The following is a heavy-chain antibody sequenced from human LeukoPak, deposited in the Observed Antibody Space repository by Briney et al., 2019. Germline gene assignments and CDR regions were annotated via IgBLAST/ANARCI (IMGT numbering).Heavy chain of an antibody. CDR1: GIPFSTYG. Sequence: GGSLTLSCAASGIPFSTYGMHWVRQAPGKGLDWVAVITYDGSSKYYADSVKGRFTISRDNSKNTLYLQMNSLSAEDTAVYYRANTAAAGPYWGQGTLVTVSS. D-gene: IGHD6-13*01. CDR2: ITYDGSSK. V-gene: IGHV3-30*18. J-gene: IGHJ4*02. CDR3: ANTAAAGPY.